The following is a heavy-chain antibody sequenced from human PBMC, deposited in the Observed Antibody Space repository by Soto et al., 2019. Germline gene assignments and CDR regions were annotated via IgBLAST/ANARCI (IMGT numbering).Heavy chain of an antibody. V-gene: IGHV1-69*12. J-gene: IGHJ6*02. CDR1: GGSLSNYG. Sequence: QVQLVQSGAEVKKPGSSVKVACKASGGSLSNYGISWVRQAPGQGLEWMGGIIPVFGTANYAQKLHGRVTITADESTNIVVVDGTSQRSEDTAVYYCARGEATKIVVTTYYAMDVWGQGTTVTVSS. CDR3: ARGEATKIVVTTYYAMDV. D-gene: IGHD4-17*01. CDR2: IIPVFGTA.